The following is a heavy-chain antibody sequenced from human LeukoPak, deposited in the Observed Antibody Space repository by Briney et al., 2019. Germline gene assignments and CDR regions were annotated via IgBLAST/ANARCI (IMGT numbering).Heavy chain of an antibody. Sequence: SETLSLTCTVSGGSISSSSYYWGWIRQPPGKGLEWIGYIYYSGSTNYNPSLKSRVPISVDTSKNQFSLKLSSVTAADTAVYYCARLYGSGSYSGDDAFDIWGQGTMVTVSS. V-gene: IGHV4-61*05. CDR2: IYYSGST. CDR1: GGSISSSSYY. D-gene: IGHD3-10*01. J-gene: IGHJ3*02. CDR3: ARLYGSGSYSGDDAFDI.